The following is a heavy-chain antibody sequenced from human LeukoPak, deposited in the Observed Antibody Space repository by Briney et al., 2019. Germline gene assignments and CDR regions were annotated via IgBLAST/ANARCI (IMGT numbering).Heavy chain of an antibody. J-gene: IGHJ6*03. CDR1: GYTFTGYY. CDR3: ARGRYDFWSGYDYYYMDV. V-gene: IGHV1-2*02. Sequence: ASVKVSCKASGYTFTGYYMHWVRQAPGQGLEWMGWINPNSGGTNYAQKFQGRVTITADKSTSTAYLELSSLRSEDTAVYYCARGRYDFWSGYDYYYMDVWGKGTPVTVSS. D-gene: IGHD3-3*01. CDR2: INPNSGGT.